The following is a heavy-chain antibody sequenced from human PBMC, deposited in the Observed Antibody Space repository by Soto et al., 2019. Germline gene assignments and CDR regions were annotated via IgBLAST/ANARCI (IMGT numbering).Heavy chain of an antibody. CDR3: ASLRHSLSYYYDYGMAV. J-gene: IGHJ6*01. CDR2: INAGNGNT. V-gene: IGHV1-3*01. Sequence: QVQLVQSGAEVKKPGASVKVSCKASGYTFTSYAMHWVRQAPGQRLEWMGWINAGNGNTKYSQKFQGRVTITRDTTASTAYMELSSRRSEDTAVYSCASLRHSLSYYYDYGMAVWGQGTTVTVSS. D-gene: IGHD5-18*01. CDR1: GYTFTSYA.